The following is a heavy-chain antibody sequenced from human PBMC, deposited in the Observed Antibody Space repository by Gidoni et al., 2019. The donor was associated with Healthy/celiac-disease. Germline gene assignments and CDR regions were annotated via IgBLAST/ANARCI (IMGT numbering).Heavy chain of an antibody. CDR2: ISYDGSNK. J-gene: IGHJ4*02. V-gene: IGHV3-30-3*01. CDR3: ARDQGRIAVAGTGLADY. Sequence: QVQLVESGGGVVQPGRSLRLSCAASGFTFSSYAMHWVRQAPGKGLEWVAVISYDGSNKYYADSVKGRFTISRDNSKNTLYLQMSSLRAEDTAVYYCARDQGRIAVAGTGLADYWGQGTLVTVSS. D-gene: IGHD6-19*01. CDR1: GFTFSSYA.